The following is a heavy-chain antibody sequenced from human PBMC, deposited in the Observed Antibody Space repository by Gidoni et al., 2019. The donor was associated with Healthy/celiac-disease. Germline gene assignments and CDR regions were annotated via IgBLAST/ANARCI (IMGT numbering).Heavy chain of an antibody. J-gene: IGHJ4*02. V-gene: IGHV1-69-2*01. CDR2: VDPEDGET. CDR1: AYTFTAYY. CDR3: ATRADYYDRSGYQEGGFDY. Sequence: EVQLVPSGSEVKKPGATVQISCKVSAYTFTAYYLPWVQQAPGKGLEWMGLVDPEDGETIYAEKFQGRGTITEDTATDTADMELSSLRSEDTAGYYCATRADYYDRSGYQEGGFDYWGQGTLVTVSS. D-gene: IGHD3-22*01.